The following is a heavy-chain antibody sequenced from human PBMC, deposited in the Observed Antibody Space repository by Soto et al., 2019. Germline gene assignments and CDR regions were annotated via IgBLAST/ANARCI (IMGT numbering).Heavy chain of an antibody. J-gene: IGHJ4*02. Sequence: NLSRSGPTLVNPTQTLTLTCTFSGFSLSTSGVGVGWIRQPPGKALEWLALIYWDDDKRYSPSLKSRLTITKDTSKNQVVLTMTNMDPVDTATYYCAHRQGVSGYDYIWGSYRQYYFDYWGQGTLVTVSS. D-gene: IGHD3-16*02. V-gene: IGHV2-5*02. CDR1: GFSLSTSGVG. CDR3: AHRQGVSGYDYIWGSYRQYYFDY. CDR2: IYWDDDK.